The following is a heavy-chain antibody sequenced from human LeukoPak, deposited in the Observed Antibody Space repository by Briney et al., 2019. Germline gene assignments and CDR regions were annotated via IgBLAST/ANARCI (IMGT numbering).Heavy chain of an antibody. CDR2: ISSSSSTI. J-gene: IGHJ4*02. CDR1: GFTFSSYR. CDR3: ASPMTTDSWGFKY. V-gene: IGHV3-48*02. Sequence: GGSLRLSCAASGFTFSSYRTNWVRQAPGKGLEWVSYISSSSSTIYYADSVKGRFTNSRDNAKNSLYLQMNCLRDEDTAVYYCASPMTTDSWGFKYSSRGTLVTVSS. D-gene: IGHD4-11*01.